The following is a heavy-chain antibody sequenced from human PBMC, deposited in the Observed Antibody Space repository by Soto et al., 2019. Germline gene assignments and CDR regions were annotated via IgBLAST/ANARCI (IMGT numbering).Heavy chain of an antibody. CDR1: GGTFSSYA. V-gene: IGHV1-69*13. Sequence: ASVKVSCKASGGTFSSYAISWVRQAPGQGLEWMGGIIPIFGTANYAQKLQGRVTITADESTSTAYMELSSLRSEDTAVYYCARDHRITMIVVVPYYYYYGMDVWGQGTTVTVSS. CDR2: IIPIFGTA. D-gene: IGHD3-22*01. J-gene: IGHJ6*02. CDR3: ARDHRITMIVVVPYYYYYGMDV.